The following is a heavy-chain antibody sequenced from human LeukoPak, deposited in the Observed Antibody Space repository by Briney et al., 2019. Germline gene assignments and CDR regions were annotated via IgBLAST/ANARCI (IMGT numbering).Heavy chain of an antibody. J-gene: IGHJ5*02. CDR3: ARGRSGSYXNLNWFDP. D-gene: IGHD3-10*01. CDR2: INHSGST. V-gene: IGHV4-34*01. Sequence: SETLSLTCAVYGGSFSGYYWSWIRQPPGKGLEWIGEINHSGSTNYNPSLKSRVTISVDTSKNQFSLKLSSVTAADTAVYYCARGRSGSYXNLNWFDPWGQGTLVTVS. CDR1: GGSFSGYY.